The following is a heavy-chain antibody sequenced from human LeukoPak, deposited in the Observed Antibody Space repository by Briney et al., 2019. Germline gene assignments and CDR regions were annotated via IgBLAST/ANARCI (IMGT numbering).Heavy chain of an antibody. V-gene: IGHV5-51*01. Sequence: GEFLKISCKGSGYSFSNYYIDWVRQMPGKGLEWMGVMYPGGSDIRYSPSFQGQVTISADKSIDTAYLQWSSLKASDSAMYYCASRTGSYYPFDSWGQGTLVTVSS. J-gene: IGHJ4*02. CDR2: MYPGGSDI. CDR1: GYSFSNYY. D-gene: IGHD1-26*01. CDR3: ASRTGSYYPFDS.